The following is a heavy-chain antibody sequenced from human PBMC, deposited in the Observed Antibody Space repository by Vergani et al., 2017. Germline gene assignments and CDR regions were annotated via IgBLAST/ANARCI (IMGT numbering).Heavy chain of an antibody. V-gene: IGHV3-30*18. CDR2: ISYDGSNK. CDR3: AKETYDSSVXTDY. Sequence: QVQLVESGGGVVQPGRSLRLSCAASGFTFSSYGMHWVRQAPGKGLEWVAVISYDGSNKYYADSVKGRFTISRDNSKNTLYLQMNSLRAEDTAVYYCAKETYDSSVXTDYWGQGTLVTVSS. J-gene: IGHJ4*02. D-gene: IGHD3-22*01. CDR1: GFTFSSYG.